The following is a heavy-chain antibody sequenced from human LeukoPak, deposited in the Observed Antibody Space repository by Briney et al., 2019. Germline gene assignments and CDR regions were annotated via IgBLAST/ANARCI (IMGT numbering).Heavy chain of an antibody. V-gene: IGHV3-7*01. Sequence: GGSLRLSCAASGFTFSSYGMSWVRQAPGKGLEWVANIKEDGSEKHYVDSVKGRFSISRDNAKNSVYLQMNSLRAEDTAVYYCARDRYFSYWGQGTLVTVSS. CDR3: ARDRYFSY. CDR2: IKEDGSEK. J-gene: IGHJ4*02. CDR1: GFTFSSYG. D-gene: IGHD3-9*01.